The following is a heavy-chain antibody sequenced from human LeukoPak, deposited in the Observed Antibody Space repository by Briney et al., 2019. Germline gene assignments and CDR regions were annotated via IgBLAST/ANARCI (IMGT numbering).Heavy chain of an antibody. V-gene: IGHV3-23*01. D-gene: IGHD3-10*01. CDR2: VSGSGRTT. CDR3: AKDLLHGSGSYSWGVFDY. Sequence: PGGSLRLSCAVSGFTLSNYAMSWVRQAPGKGLEWVSGVSGSGRTTVYADSVKGRFTISRDNSKSMIFLEMNSLGAEDTAVYYCAKDLLHGSGSYSWGVFDYWGQGALVTVSS. CDR1: GFTLSNYA. J-gene: IGHJ4*02.